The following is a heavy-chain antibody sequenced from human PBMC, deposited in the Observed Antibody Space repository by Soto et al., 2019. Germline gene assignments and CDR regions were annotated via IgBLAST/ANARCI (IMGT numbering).Heavy chain of an antibody. CDR2: IYSGGST. V-gene: IGHV3-53*01. J-gene: IGHJ3*01. CDR3: AKSGGNGWFADAFDG. CDR1: GFIVSSYY. Sequence: EVLLVESGGGLIPPGGSLSLSCAGSGFIVSSYYMSWVRQAPGKGLERISVIYSGGSTYYADSVKGRFTISRDNSANTLSLQLNSLRAEETAVYYCAKSGGNGWFADAFDGWGQGTMVTVSS. D-gene: IGHD6-19*01.